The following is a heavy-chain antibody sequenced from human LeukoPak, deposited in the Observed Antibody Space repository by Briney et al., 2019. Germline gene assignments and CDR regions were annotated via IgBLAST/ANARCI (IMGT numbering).Heavy chain of an antibody. CDR3: AGGYGGYIY. V-gene: IGHV3-74*01. CDR1: GFTFSTYR. J-gene: IGHJ4*02. D-gene: IGHD5-12*01. Sequence: GGSLRLSCAASGFTFSTYRMHWVRQAPGKGLVWVSLINSDGSSTNYADSVKGRFTISRDNAKNTLYLQMNSLRAEDTAVYYCAGGYGGYIYWGQGALVTVSS. CDR2: INSDGSST.